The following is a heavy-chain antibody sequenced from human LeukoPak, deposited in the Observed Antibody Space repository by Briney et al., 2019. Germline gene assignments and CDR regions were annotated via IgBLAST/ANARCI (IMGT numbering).Heavy chain of an antibody. CDR3: AKAPVTSCRGAYCYPFDS. Sequence: SGGSLRLSCAASGFTFSSYAMHWVRQAPGKGLEWVGFIRSKAYGGTTKNAASVKGRFTISRDDSRSIAYLQMNSLRAEDAAVYFCAKAPVTSCRGAYCYPFDSWGQGTLVTVSS. J-gene: IGHJ4*02. CDR2: IRSKAYGGTT. D-gene: IGHD2-21*01. V-gene: IGHV3-49*04. CDR1: GFTFSSYA.